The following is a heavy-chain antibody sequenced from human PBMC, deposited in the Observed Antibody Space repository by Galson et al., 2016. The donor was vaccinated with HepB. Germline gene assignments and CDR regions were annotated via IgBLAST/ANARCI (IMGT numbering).Heavy chain of an antibody. J-gene: IGHJ6*02. D-gene: IGHD2/OR15-2a*01. CDR2: IIPMFGTA. V-gene: IGHV1-69*13. CDR1: GRSFSRDA. Sequence: SVKVSCKASGRSFSRDALSWVRQAPGQGLEWMGGIIPMFGTANYAQKFQGRVTITADESTSTAYMELSSLRSEDTAVYYCARGKQNYYYNGMDVWGQGTTVTVSS. CDR3: ARGKQNYYYNGMDV.